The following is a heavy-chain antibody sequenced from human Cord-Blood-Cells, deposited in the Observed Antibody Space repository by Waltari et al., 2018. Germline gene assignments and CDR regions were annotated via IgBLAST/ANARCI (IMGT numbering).Heavy chain of an antibody. Sequence: QVQLQQSGPGLVEPSQTLSLTCAISGDSVSSNNAAWNWIRQSPSRCLEWLGRTYYRSKWYNDYAVSVKSRITINPDTSKNQFSLQLNAVTPEDTAVYYCAREGGSSWYWYFDLWGRGTLVTVSS. CDR1: GDSVSSNNAA. D-gene: IGHD6-13*01. CDR2: TYYRSKWYN. J-gene: IGHJ2*01. V-gene: IGHV6-1*01. CDR3: AREGGSSWYWYFDL.